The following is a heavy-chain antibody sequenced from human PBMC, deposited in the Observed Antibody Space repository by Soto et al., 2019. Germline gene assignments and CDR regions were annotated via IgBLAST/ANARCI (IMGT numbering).Heavy chain of an antibody. Sequence: QVQLQQWGAGLLKPSETLSLTCAVYGGSFSAYYWSWIRQPPGKGLEWIGEINHSGSTNYNPSLNSRFTISADTPKHQFSLKSSSVTAADTAVYYRARGPAYCGGDCYYRGNDYRGQGTLVTVSP. D-gene: IGHD2-21*02. J-gene: IGHJ4*02. CDR2: INHSGST. CDR3: ARGPAYCGGDCYYRGNDY. CDR1: GGSFSAYY. V-gene: IGHV4-34*01.